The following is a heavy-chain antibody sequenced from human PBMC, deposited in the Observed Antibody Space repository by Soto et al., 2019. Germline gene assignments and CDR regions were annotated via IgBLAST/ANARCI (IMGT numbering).Heavy chain of an antibody. J-gene: IGHJ5*02. CDR3: ARGWSALVIIRFDP. D-gene: IGHD3-9*01. Sequence: PSETLSLTCAVSGYSISSGYYWGWIRQPPGKGLEWIGSIYHSGSTYYNPSLKSRVTISVDTSKNQFSLKLSSVTAADTAVYYCARGWSALVIIRFDPWGQGTQVTVSS. V-gene: IGHV4-38-2*01. CDR2: IYHSGST. CDR1: GYSISSGYY.